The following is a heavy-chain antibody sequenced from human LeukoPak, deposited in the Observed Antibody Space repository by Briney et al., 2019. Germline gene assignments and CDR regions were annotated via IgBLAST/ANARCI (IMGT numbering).Heavy chain of an antibody. V-gene: IGHV3-7*01. Sequence: GGSLRLSCAASGFTFDDYGMSWVRQAPGKGLEWVANIKQDGSEKYYVDSVRGRFTISRDSAKNSLYLQMNSLRAEDTAVYSDAFDIWGQGTMVTFSS. J-gene: IGHJ3*02. CDR2: IKQDGSEK. CDR3: AFDI. CDR1: GFTFDDYG.